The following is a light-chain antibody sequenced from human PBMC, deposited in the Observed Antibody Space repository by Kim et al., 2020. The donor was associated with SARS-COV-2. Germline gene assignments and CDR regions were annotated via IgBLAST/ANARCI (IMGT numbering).Light chain of an antibody. CDR2: EVN. J-gene: IGLJ1*01. Sequence: GRSVTISCTGTGSDVGIYKYVSWYQQHPGKGPKFIIYEVNKRPSGVPDRFSGSKSGNTASLTVSGLQAEDEAHYYCSSYAGTNNYVFGTGTKVTVL. CDR1: GSDVGIYKY. CDR3: SSYAGTNNYV. V-gene: IGLV2-8*01.